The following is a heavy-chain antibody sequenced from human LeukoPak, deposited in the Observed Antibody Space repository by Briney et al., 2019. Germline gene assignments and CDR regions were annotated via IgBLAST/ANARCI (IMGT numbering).Heavy chain of an antibody. J-gene: IGHJ5*02. D-gene: IGHD1-26*01. Sequence: GGSLRLSCTASGFTFGDYAMSWVRQGPGKGLEWVGFIRSKAYGGTTEYAASVKGRFTISRDDSKSIAYLQMNSLKTEDTAVYYCTREIVGATEWFDPWGQGTLVTVSS. CDR1: GFTFGDYA. CDR2: IRSKAYGGTT. V-gene: IGHV3-49*04. CDR3: TREIVGATEWFDP.